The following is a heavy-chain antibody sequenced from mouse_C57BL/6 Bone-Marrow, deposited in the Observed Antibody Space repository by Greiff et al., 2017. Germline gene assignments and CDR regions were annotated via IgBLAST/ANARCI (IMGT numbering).Heavy chain of an antibody. V-gene: IGHV1-22*01. D-gene: IGHD1-1*01. CDR3: AGGVYCVPAGFAY. CDR2: INPRNGGT. Sequence: VQLQQSGPELVKPGASVKMSCKASGYTFTDYNMNWVKQSHGQSLEWIGYINPRNGGTSYNEKFKGKATVTVNKCSSTAYMELRSLTSEDSAVYSSAGGVYCVPAGFAYWGQGTLVTVSA. CDR1: GYTFTDYN. J-gene: IGHJ3*01.